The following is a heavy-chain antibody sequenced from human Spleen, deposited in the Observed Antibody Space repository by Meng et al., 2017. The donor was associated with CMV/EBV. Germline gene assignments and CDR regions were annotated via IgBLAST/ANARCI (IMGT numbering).Heavy chain of an antibody. D-gene: IGHD2-2*01. CDR1: GGSVSSGSYY. V-gene: IGHV4-61*01. CDR3: ARDRGTVPAANYYYYYGMDV. Sequence: SETLSLTCTVSGGSVSSGSYYWSWIRQPPGKGLEWIGYIYYSGSTNYNPSLKSRVTISVDTSKNQSSLKLSSVTAADTAVYYCARDRGTVPAANYYYYYGMDVWGQGTTVTVSS. CDR2: IYYSGST. J-gene: IGHJ6*02.